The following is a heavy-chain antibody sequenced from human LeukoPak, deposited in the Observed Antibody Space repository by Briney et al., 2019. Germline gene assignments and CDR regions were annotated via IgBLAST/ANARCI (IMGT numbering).Heavy chain of an antibody. Sequence: GGSLRLSCVASGFPFSSYLMTWVRQAPGKGLEWVANIKQDGSKKSYVDSVKGRFTISRDNAKNSLYLQMNSLRAEDTAIYYCTRVGYIDGGIDYWGQGTLVTVSS. D-gene: IGHD5-24*01. V-gene: IGHV3-7*04. CDR1: GFPFSSYL. CDR2: IKQDGSKK. J-gene: IGHJ4*02. CDR3: TRVGYIDGGIDY.